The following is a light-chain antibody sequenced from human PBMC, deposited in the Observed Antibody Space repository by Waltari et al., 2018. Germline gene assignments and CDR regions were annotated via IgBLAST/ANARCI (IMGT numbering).Light chain of an antibody. Sequence: QSALTQPPSASGSPGQSVTISCTGTSSDYVSWFQHPPGKAPKLMIYEVSKRPSGVPVRVSGSKSGNTASLTVSGLQADEEAHYYCSSYADNTLVFGGGTKLTVL. CDR1: SSDY. CDR3: SSYADNTLV. CDR2: EVS. V-gene: IGLV2-8*01. J-gene: IGLJ3*02.